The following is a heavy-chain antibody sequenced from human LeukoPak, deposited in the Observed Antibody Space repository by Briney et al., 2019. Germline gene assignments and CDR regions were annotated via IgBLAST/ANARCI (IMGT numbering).Heavy chain of an antibody. CDR3: ASEQWLDAFDI. V-gene: IGHV3-21*01. CDR1: GFKFSSYS. Sequence: PGGSLRLSCAASGFKFSSYSMNWVRQAPGKVLEWVSSISTSSIYMYYAESVKGRFTISRDNSKNTLYLQMNSLRAEDTAVYYCASEQWLDAFDIWGQGTMVTVSS. CDR2: ISTSSIYM. J-gene: IGHJ3*02. D-gene: IGHD6-19*01.